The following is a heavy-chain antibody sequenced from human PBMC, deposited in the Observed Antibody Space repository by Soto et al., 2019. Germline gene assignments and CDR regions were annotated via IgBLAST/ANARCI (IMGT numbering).Heavy chain of an antibody. CDR1: GFIFTSYA. CDR3: VKSLYFIYYGIDV. CDR2: VSVSGADT. Sequence: EEQLLESGGGLVQPGGSLRLSCVASGFIFTSYAMSWVRQAPGKGLEWVSHVSVSGADTFYADSVKGRFTISRDSSKNTVYLQMNSLRAEDTAVYYCVKSLYFIYYGIDVWGQGTTVTVSS. V-gene: IGHV3-23*01. D-gene: IGHD1-26*01. J-gene: IGHJ6*02.